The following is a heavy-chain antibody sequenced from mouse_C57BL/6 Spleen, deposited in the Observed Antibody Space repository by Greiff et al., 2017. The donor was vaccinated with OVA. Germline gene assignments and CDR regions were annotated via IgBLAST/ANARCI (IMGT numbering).Heavy chain of an antibody. CDR2: IDPNSGGT. CDR1: GYTFTSYW. V-gene: IGHV1-72*01. Sequence: QVQLKESGAELVKPGASVKLSCKASGYTFTSYWMHWVKQRHGRGLEWIGRIDPNSGGTKYNEKFKSKATLTVDKPYSTAYVQLSSLTSEDTAIYYFARGPYDYAMAYWGQGTSVTVSS. CDR3: ARGPYDYAMAY. J-gene: IGHJ4*01. D-gene: IGHD2-3*01.